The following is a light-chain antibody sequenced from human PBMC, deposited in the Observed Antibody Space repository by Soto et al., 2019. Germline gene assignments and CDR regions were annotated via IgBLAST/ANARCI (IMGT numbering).Light chain of an antibody. Sequence: DLQMTQSPSSLSASVGDRVTITCQASQDISNYLNWYQQKPGKAPKLLTYDASNLETGVPSRFSGSGSGTDFTFTISSLQPEDIATYYCQQYDNLPPGHTFGQGTELEIK. CDR2: DAS. CDR3: QQYDNLPPGHT. J-gene: IGKJ2*01. CDR1: QDISNY. V-gene: IGKV1-33*01.